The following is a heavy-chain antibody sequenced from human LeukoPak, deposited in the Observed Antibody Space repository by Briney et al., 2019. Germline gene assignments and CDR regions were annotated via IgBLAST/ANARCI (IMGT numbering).Heavy chain of an antibody. D-gene: IGHD2-15*01. V-gene: IGHV4-59*08. Sequence: KPSETLSLTCTVSGGSISSYYWSWIRQPPGKGLEWIGYIYYSGSTNYNPSLKSRVIISVDTSRNQFSLKLSSVTAADTAVYYCARQYCTGGSCYWFDSWGQGTLVTVSS. CDR2: IYYSGST. CDR3: ARQYCTGGSCYWFDS. CDR1: GGSISSYY. J-gene: IGHJ5*01.